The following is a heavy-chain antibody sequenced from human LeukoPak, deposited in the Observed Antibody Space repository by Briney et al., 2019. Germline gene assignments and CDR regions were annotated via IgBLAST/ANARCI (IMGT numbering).Heavy chain of an antibody. D-gene: IGHD5-18*01. CDR1: GFTFSNYW. V-gene: IGHV3-7*01. Sequence: GGSLRLSCAASGFTFSNYWMSWVRQAPGKGLEWVANIRKDGNDEYYVDSVKGRFTISRDNAKNSLYPQMNSLRAEDTAVYYCAGLDTIMVRDAGYWGQGTLVIVSS. CDR3: AGLDTIMVRDAGY. CDR2: IRKDGNDE. J-gene: IGHJ4*02.